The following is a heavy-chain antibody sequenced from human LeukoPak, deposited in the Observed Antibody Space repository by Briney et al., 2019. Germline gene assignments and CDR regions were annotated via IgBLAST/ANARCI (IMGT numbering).Heavy chain of an antibody. J-gene: IGHJ4*02. V-gene: IGHV3-73*01. Sequence: GGSLRLSCAASGFSFSGFDIHWVRQASGKGLEWVGRIRSKGNNYATAYAASVRGRFTISRDDSKNTAYLQMNSLKTEDTAVYYCARDWRYDSSGQAIWGQGTLVTVSS. CDR3: ARDWRYDSSGQAI. CDR1: GFSFSGFD. D-gene: IGHD3-22*01. CDR2: IRSKGNNYAT.